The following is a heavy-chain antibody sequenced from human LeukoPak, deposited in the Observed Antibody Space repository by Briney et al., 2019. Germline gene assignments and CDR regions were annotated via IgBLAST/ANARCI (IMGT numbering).Heavy chain of an antibody. J-gene: IGHJ4*02. CDR2: IWYDGSNK. CDR3: ARDHSTDYSFDY. Sequence: GGSLRLSCAASGFTFSSYGMHWVRQAPGKGLEWVAVIWYDGSNKYYADSAKGRFTISRDNSKNTLYLQMNSLRAEDTAVYYCARDHSTDYSFDYWGQGTLVTVSS. V-gene: IGHV3-33*01. D-gene: IGHD4-4*01. CDR1: GFTFSSYG.